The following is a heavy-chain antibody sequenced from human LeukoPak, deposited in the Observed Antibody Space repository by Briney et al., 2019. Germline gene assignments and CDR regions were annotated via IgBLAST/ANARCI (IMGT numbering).Heavy chain of an antibody. Sequence: SETLSLTCTVSGGSISSSSYYWGWIRQPPGKGLEWIGSIYYSGSTYYNPSLKSRVTISVDTSKNQFSLKLSSVTAADTVVYYCAREGGQWLVSNWFDPWGQGTLVTVSS. J-gene: IGHJ5*02. V-gene: IGHV4-39*07. CDR3: AREGGQWLVSNWFDP. CDR2: IYYSGST. CDR1: GGSISSSSYY. D-gene: IGHD6-19*01.